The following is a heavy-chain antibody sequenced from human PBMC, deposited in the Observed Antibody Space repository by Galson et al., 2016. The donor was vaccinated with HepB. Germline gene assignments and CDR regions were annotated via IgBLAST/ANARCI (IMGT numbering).Heavy chain of an antibody. CDR1: GGSVSSGAYF. CDR2: FHYSGST. CDR3: ARIRGWLGVYHFDY. J-gene: IGHJ4*02. D-gene: IGHD6-19*01. Sequence: TLSLTCTVSGGSVSSGAYFWTWIRHHPGEGLEWIGHFHYSGSTYYNPSLKSRVNISVDTSKDQFSLKLSSVTAADTAVYYCARIRGWLGVYHFDYWGQGTLVTVAA. V-gene: IGHV4-31*03.